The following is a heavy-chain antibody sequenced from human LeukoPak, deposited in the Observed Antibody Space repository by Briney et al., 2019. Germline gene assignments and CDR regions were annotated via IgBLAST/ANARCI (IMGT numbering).Heavy chain of an antibody. CDR3: ARHDSFIPY. D-gene: IGHD3-16*02. J-gene: IGHJ4*02. Sequence: QPGGSLRLSCVASGFTFSDYAMSWVRQAPGKGLEGVSGISDSGGSTYYADSVKGRCTISRDNSKNTVSLQMNNLRAEDTAVYFCARHDSFIPYWGQGTLVTVTS. CDR2: ISDSGGST. V-gene: IGHV3-23*01. CDR1: GFTFSDYA.